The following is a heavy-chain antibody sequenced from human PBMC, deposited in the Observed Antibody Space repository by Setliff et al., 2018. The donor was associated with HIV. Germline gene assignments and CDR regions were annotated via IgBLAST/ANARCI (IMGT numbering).Heavy chain of an antibody. CDR3: ARIWGLPPLYYFDY. V-gene: IGHV1-3*01. CDR1: GYTFTSYA. CDR2: IHAGNGYT. J-gene: IGHJ4*02. D-gene: IGHD3-16*01. Sequence: ASVKVSCKASGYTFTSYAMHWVRQAPGQRLEWMGWIHAGNGYTKYSQKFQGRVTFTRDTSASAAYMDLSSLRSEDTAVYYCARIWGLPPLYYFDYWGQGTLVTVSS.